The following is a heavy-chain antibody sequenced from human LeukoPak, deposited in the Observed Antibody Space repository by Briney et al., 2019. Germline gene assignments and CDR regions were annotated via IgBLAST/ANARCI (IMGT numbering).Heavy chain of an antibody. CDR1: GFTLSDYY. Sequence: SGGSLRLSCAASGFTLSDYYMSWIRQAPGKGLEWVSYSSSSGSTIYYADSVKGRFAISRDNAKNSLYLQMNSLRAEDTAVYYCARRRDFIDYWGQGTLVAVSS. V-gene: IGHV3-11*01. CDR2: SSSSGSTI. D-gene: IGHD3/OR15-3a*01. CDR3: ARRRDFIDY. J-gene: IGHJ4*02.